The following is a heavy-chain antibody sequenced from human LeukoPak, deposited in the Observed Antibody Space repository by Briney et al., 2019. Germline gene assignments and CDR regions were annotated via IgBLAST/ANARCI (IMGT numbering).Heavy chain of an antibody. D-gene: IGHD2-21*02. CDR3: ARDSDCGGDCYSGIPDY. CDR1: GYTFTSYD. J-gene: IGHJ4*02. CDR2: MNPNSGNT. V-gene: IGHV1-8*03. Sequence: ASVKVSCKASGYTFTSYDINWVRQATGQGLEWMGWMNPNSGNTGYAQKFQGRVTITRNTSISTAYMELSSLRSEDTAVYYCARDSDCGGDCYSGIPDYWGQGTLVTVSS.